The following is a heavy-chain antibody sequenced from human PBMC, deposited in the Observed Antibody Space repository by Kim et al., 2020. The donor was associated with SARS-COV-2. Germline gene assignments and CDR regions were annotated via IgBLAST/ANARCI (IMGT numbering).Heavy chain of an antibody. D-gene: IGHD6-19*01. V-gene: IGHV3-23*01. CDR3: AKDRGIAVAGSYY. J-gene: IGHJ4*02. Sequence: ADSGKSRLTISRDNSKNTMYLQMNSLRAEDTAVYYGAKDRGIAVAGSYYWGQGTLVTVSS.